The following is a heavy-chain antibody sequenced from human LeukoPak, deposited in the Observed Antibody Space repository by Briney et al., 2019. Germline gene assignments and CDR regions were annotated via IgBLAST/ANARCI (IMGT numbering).Heavy chain of an antibody. D-gene: IGHD2-15*01. J-gene: IGHJ4*02. CDR1: GFTFSSDW. Sequence: GGSLRLSCAASGFTFSSDWMHWVRQVPGKGLVWVSRINPDGRTTNYADSVKGRFTISRDNAKNTLYLQMNSLRAEDTAVYYCAKDSGELHPGYYFDYWGQGTLVTVSS. CDR2: INPDGRTT. CDR3: AKDSGELHPGYYFDY. V-gene: IGHV3-74*01.